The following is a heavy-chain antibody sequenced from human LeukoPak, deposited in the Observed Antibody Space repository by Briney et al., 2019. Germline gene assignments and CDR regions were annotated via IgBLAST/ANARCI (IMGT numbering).Heavy chain of an antibody. CDR2: ISGSGGST. V-gene: IGHV3-23*01. D-gene: IGHD3-22*01. CDR3: AKRERGSSGYYDAFDI. Sequence: GGSLRLSCAASGFTFSSYAMSWVRQAPGKGLEWVSAISGSGGSTYYADSVKGLFTISRDNSKNTLYLQMNSLRAEDTAVYYCAKRERGSSGYYDAFDIWGQGTMVTVSS. CDR1: GFTFSSYA. J-gene: IGHJ3*02.